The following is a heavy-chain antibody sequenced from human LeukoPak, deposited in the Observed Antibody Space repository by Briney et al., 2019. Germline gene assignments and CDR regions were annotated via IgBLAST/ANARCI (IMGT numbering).Heavy chain of an antibody. D-gene: IGHD3-3*01. CDR3: ARYNYDFWSGYSKWFDP. Sequence: PGGSLRLSCAASGFTFSSYGMSWVRQPPGKGLEWIGEINHSGSTNYNPSLKSRVTISVDTSKNQFSLKLSSVTAADTAVYYCARYNYDFWSGYSKWFDPWGQGTLVTVSS. CDR2: INHSGST. J-gene: IGHJ5*02. V-gene: IGHV4-34*01. CDR1: GFTFSSYG.